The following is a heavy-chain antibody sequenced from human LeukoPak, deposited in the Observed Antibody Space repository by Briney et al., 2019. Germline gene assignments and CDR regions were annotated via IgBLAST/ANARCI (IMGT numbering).Heavy chain of an antibody. CDR3: ARNFDDSGSLGYY. CDR1: GGSIGSYY. V-gene: IGHV4-59*12. D-gene: IGHD3-10*01. Sequence: SETLSLTCTVSGGSIGSYYWSWIRQPPGKGLEWIGYIYYSGSTTYNPSLKSRVTISVDKSKNQFSLKLRSVTAADTAVYYCARNFDDSGSLGYYWGQGTLVTVSS. CDR2: IYYSGST. J-gene: IGHJ4*02.